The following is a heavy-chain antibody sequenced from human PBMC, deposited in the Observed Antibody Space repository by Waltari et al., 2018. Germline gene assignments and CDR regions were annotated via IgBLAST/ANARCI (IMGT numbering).Heavy chain of an antibody. CDR3: ARHYGMVVDYYYYYGLDV. V-gene: IGHV4-59*08. CDR2: MSSSGTT. J-gene: IGHJ6*02. CDR1: VYSISRYY. D-gene: IGHD3-3*01. Sequence: QVLLQESGPGLVKSSETLSLTCSVSVYSISRYYWSWIRQAPGKGLEWIGYMSSSGTTKYHPSLKSRVTISVDTSKSQLLLRLRSVTASDTAVYYCARHYGMVVDYYYYYGLDVWGQGTTVTVS.